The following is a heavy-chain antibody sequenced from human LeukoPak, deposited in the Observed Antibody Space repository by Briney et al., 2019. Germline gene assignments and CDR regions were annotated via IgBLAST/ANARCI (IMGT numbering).Heavy chain of an antibody. CDR3: ARESGWAYFDY. V-gene: IGHV3-30*04. D-gene: IGHD5-24*01. CDR2: ISYDGSNK. J-gene: IGHJ4*02. CDR1: GFTFFAHA. Sequence: PGRSLRLSCAASGFTFFAHAMHWVRQAPGKGLEWEAVISYDGSNKHYADSMTGRFTISRDNSKNTLYLQMNSLRVEDTAVYYCARESGWAYFDYWGQGSLVAVSS.